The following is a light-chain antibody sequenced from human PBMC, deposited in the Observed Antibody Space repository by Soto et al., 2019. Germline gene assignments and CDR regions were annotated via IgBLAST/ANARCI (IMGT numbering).Light chain of an antibody. V-gene: IGLV2-14*01. Sequence: QSALTQPASVSGSPGQSITISCTGTSSDVGGYEFVSWYQQHPDNAPKLIIYDVSDRPSGESSRFSGSKSANTASLTISGLQAEDEADYYRSSYTSSGTYVFGTGTKVTVL. CDR2: DVS. CDR1: SSDVGGYEF. J-gene: IGLJ1*01. CDR3: SSYTSSGTYV.